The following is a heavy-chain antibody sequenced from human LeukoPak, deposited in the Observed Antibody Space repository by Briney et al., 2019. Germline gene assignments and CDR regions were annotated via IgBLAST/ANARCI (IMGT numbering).Heavy chain of an antibody. J-gene: IGHJ4*02. CDR1: GLTFSSYE. D-gene: IGHD2-8*02. CDR3: APTQSVLARRGFREPG. Sequence: PGGSLRLFCAASGLTFSSYEMQWARQAPGKGLEWVSSIASGSNYIFYANSVKGRFTISRDNAKNSLYLQMNSLRVEDTAVYYCAPTQSVLARRGFREPGWGPGTLVTVSS. V-gene: IGHV3-21*01. CDR2: IASGSNYI.